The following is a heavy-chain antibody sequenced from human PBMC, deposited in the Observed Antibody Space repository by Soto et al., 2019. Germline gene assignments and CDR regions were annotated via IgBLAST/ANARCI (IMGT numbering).Heavy chain of an antibody. CDR3: ARDLGRYSYAPGYFDY. CDR2: IYYSGST. J-gene: IGHJ4*02. Sequence: QVQLQESGPGLVKPSQTLSLTCTVSGGSISSGDYYWSWIRQPPGHGLEWIGYIYYSGSTYYNPSLKSRVTISVDTSKNQFSLKLSSVTAADTAVYYCARDLGRYSYAPGYFDYWGQGTLVTVSS. V-gene: IGHV4-30-4*01. CDR1: GGSISSGDYY. D-gene: IGHD5-18*01.